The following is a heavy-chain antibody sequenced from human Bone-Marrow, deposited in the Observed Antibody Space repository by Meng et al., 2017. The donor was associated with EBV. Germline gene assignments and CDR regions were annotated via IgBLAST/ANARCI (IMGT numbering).Heavy chain of an antibody. CDR1: GYTFTSYD. J-gene: IGHJ4*02. Sequence: QGQLVQSGAEGKEPGASVKVSCKASGYTFTSYDINWVRQATGQGLEWMGWMNPNSGNTGYAQKFQDRVTMTRNTSISTAYMELSSLRSEDTAVYYCARVLCGSCYSIDYWGQGTLVTVSS. CDR2: MNPNSGNT. D-gene: IGHD2-15*01. CDR3: ARVLCGSCYSIDY. V-gene: IGHV1-8*01.